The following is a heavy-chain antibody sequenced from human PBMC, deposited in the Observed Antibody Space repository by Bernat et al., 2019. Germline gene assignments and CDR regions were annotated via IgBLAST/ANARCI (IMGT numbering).Heavy chain of an antibody. D-gene: IGHD2-15*01. J-gene: IGHJ5*02. CDR2: ISGSGGST. CDR3: AKSLLSVVVVAATWFDP. V-gene: IGHV3-23*01. CDR1: GFTFSSYA. Sequence: EVQLLESGGGLVQPGGSLRLSCAASGFTFSSYAMSWVRQAPGKGREGVSAISGSGGSTYYAASVKGRFTISRDNSKNTLYLQMNSLRAEDTAVYYCAKSLLSVVVVAATWFDPWGQGTLVTVSS.